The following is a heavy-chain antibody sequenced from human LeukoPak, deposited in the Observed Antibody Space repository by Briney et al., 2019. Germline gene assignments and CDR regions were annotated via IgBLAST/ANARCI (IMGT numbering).Heavy chain of an antibody. Sequence: SVKVSCKASGGTFSSYAISWVRQAPGQGLELMGRIIPIFGTANYAQKFQGRVTITTDGSTSTAYMELSSLRSEDTAVYYCAVSRADSSGYYSDYWGQGTLVTVSS. CDR1: GGTFSSYA. J-gene: IGHJ4*02. CDR2: IIPIFGTA. V-gene: IGHV1-69*05. D-gene: IGHD3-22*01. CDR3: AVSRADSSGYYSDY.